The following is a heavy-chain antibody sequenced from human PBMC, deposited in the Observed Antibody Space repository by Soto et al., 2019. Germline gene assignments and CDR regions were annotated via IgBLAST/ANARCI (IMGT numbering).Heavy chain of an antibody. CDR3: AHRGEYSYGYLDY. CDR2: IYHSGST. Sequence: SETLSLTCAVSGGSISSGGYSWRWIRQPPGKGLEWIGYIYHSGSTYYNPSLKSRVTISVDRSKNQVVLTMTNMDPVDTATYYCAHRGEYSYGYLDYWGQGTLVTVS. J-gene: IGHJ4*02. CDR1: GGSISSGGYS. D-gene: IGHD5-18*01. V-gene: IGHV4-30-2*02.